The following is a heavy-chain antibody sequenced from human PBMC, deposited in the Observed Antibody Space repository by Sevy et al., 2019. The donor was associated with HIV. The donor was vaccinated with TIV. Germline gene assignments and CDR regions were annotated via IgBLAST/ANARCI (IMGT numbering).Heavy chain of an antibody. CDR1: GFTFSNAW. CDR3: ARGGYCSSTSCYRDGMDV. V-gene: IGHV3-48*02. Sequence: GGSLRLSCGASGFTFSNAWMTWVRQAPGKGLEWVSYISSTIYYADSVKGRFTISRDNAKNSLYLQMNSLRDEDTAVYYCARGGYCSSTSCYRDGMDVWGQGTTVTVSS. CDR2: ISSTI. J-gene: IGHJ6*02. D-gene: IGHD2-2*02.